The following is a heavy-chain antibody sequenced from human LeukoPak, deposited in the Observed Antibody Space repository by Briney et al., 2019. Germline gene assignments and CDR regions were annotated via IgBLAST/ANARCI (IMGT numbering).Heavy chain of an antibody. V-gene: IGHV3-49*03. D-gene: IGHD1-14*01. CDR3: TRDSRYTTEGFDY. J-gene: IGHJ4*02. CDR1: GFTFGDYT. Sequence: GGSLRLSCTASGFTFGDYTTNWFRQAPGKGLEWVAFIRSKAYSGKTEYAASVKGRFTISRDDSNSSAYLEMKSLKTEDTGVYYCTRDSRYTTEGFDYWGQGTLVTVSS. CDR2: IRSKAYSGKT.